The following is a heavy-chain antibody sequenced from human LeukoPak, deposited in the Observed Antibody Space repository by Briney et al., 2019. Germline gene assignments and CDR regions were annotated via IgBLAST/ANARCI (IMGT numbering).Heavy chain of an antibody. CDR3: ARDARARGYDGYYYMDV. CDR2: SISIFGTA. CDR1: GCTFSSYA. V-gene: IGHV1-69*05. J-gene: IGHJ6*03. Sequence: SVKVSCNASGCTFSSYAISWWRQAPARGLQWRGGSISIFGTAYYAQKFQGRVTITTDESTSTAYMELSSLRAEDTAVYYCARDARARGYDGYYYMDVWGKGTTVTVSS. D-gene: IGHD2-15*01.